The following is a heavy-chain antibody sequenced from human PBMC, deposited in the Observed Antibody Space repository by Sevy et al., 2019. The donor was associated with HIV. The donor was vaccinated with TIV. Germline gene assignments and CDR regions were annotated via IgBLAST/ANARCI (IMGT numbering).Heavy chain of an antibody. Sequence: GGSLRLSCAASGFTFSSYWMSWVRQAPGKGLEWVANIKQDGSEKYYVDSVKGRFTISRDNAKNSLYLPMNSLRAEDTAVYYCARDRAGYSSGWYLYYYYGMDVWGQGTTVTVSS. V-gene: IGHV3-7*01. J-gene: IGHJ6*02. D-gene: IGHD6-19*01. CDR2: IKQDGSEK. CDR1: GFTFSSYW. CDR3: ARDRAGYSSGWYLYYYYGMDV.